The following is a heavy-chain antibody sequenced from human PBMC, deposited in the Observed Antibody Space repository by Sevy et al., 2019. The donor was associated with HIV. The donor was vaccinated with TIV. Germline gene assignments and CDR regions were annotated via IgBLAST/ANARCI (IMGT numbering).Heavy chain of an antibody. CDR2: IKQDAGQK. CDR1: GLTFSKYW. J-gene: IGHJ4*02. D-gene: IGHD1-7*01. CDR3: ARDDGNYYFHY. Sequence: GGSLRLSCAASGLTFSKYWMGWVRQAPGKGLEWVANIKQDAGQKYYVDSVKGRFTISRDNAKNSLYLQMNSLRAEDTAVHFCARDDGNYYFHYWGQGTLATVSS. V-gene: IGHV3-7*01.